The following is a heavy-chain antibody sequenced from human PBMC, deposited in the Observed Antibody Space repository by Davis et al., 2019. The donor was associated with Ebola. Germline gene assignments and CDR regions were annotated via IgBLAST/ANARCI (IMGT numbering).Heavy chain of an antibody. V-gene: IGHV3-30*04. CDR2: TSHNERER. CDR1: GFTSSNHA. D-gene: IGHD3-3*01. Sequence: PAGSLTLSCVASGFTSSNHAMHCVSQAPGKGLEWVAVTSHNERERFYGESVQGRSTISRDNSENVMYLQMDSLIPDDSAIYFCARALSDEVLDYWGQGTPVTGSS. CDR3: ARALSDEVLDY. J-gene: IGHJ4*02.